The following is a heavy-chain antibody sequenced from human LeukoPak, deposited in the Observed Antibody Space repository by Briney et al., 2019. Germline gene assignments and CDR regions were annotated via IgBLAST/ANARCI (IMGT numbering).Heavy chain of an antibody. Sequence: ASVKVSCKASGYTFTSYYMHWVRQAPGQGLEWMGIINPSCGSTSYAQKFQGRVTMTRDTSTSTVYMELSSLRSEDTAVYYCARDPYGSGSYRIPLFDYWGQGTLVTVSS. CDR1: GYTFTSYY. J-gene: IGHJ4*02. V-gene: IGHV1-46*01. D-gene: IGHD1-26*01. CDR3: ARDPYGSGSYRIPLFDY. CDR2: INPSCGST.